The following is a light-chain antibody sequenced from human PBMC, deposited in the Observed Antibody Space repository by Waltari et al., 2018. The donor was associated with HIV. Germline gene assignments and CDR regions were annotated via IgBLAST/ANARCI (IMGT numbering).Light chain of an antibody. CDR1: SASVSTDYY. J-gene: IGLJ3*02. Sequence: QTVVTQEPSFSMSPGGTVTLTCGFPSASVSTDYYPSWYQPTPGQAPRTLIYTTNIRSSGVPDRFSGSILGDKAALTITGAQADDESDYYCVLYMGSGIWVFGGGTKLTVL. CDR3: VLYMGSGIWV. V-gene: IGLV8-61*01. CDR2: TTN.